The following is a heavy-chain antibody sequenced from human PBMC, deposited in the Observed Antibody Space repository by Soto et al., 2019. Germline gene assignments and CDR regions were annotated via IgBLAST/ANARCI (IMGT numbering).Heavy chain of an antibody. CDR1: GYTFTSYD. CDR3: ARVPSH. Sequence: ASVKVSCKASGYTFTSYDINWVRQATGQGLEWMGWMNPNSGNTGYAQKFQGRVTISVDRSKNQFSLKLSSVTAADTAVYYCARVPSHWGQGTLVTVSS. V-gene: IGHV1-8*01. J-gene: IGHJ4*02. CDR2: MNPNSGNT.